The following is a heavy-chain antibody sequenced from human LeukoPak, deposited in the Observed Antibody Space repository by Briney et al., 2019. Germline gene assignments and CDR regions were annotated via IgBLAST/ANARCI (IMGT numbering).Heavy chain of an antibody. J-gene: IGHJ4*02. D-gene: IGHD3-10*01. CDR3: AVGEQAYFDY. CDR1: GGSISSGGYY. CDR2: IFYNGST. V-gene: IGHV4-31*03. Sequence: SETLSLTCTVSGGSISSGGYYWGWLRQHPVKGLEWIGFIFYNGSTYYNPSLKSRLTLSVDTSKRRFSLRLSSVAAADTAVYYCAVGEQAYFDYWGQGILVAVSS.